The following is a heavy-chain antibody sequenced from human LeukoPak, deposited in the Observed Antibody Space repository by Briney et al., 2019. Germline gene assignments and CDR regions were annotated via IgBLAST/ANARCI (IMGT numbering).Heavy chain of an antibody. J-gene: IGHJ6*02. Sequence: PGRSLRLSCAASGFTFSSYGMHWARQAPGKGLEWVAVIWYDGSNKYYADSVKGRFTISRDNSKNTLYLQMNSLRAEDTAVYYCARDVVVTAIRETYGMDVWGQGTTVTVSS. CDR1: GFTFSSYG. V-gene: IGHV3-33*01. CDR3: ARDVVVTAIRETYGMDV. D-gene: IGHD2-21*02. CDR2: IWYDGSNK.